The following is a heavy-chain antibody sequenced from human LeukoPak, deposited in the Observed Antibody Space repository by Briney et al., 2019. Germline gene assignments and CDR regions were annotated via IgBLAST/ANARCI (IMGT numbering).Heavy chain of an antibody. Sequence: SQTLSLTCTVSGGSISSGSYYWSWIRQPAGKGLEWIGRIYTSGSTNYNPSLKSRVTMSVDTSKNQFSLKLSSVTAADTAVYYCARARDYGSGSYYRALTTDYFDYWGQGTLVTVSS. D-gene: IGHD3-10*01. CDR2: IYTSGST. CDR3: ARARDYGSGSYYRALTTDYFDY. CDR1: GGSISSGSYY. V-gene: IGHV4-61*02. J-gene: IGHJ4*02.